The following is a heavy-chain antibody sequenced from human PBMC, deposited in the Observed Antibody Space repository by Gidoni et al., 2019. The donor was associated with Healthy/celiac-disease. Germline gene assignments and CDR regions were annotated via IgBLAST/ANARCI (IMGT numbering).Heavy chain of an antibody. J-gene: IGHJ4*02. CDR3: AREWGYCTNGVCYGIDY. Sequence: QVHLVESGCCVVQPGRSLRLSCAASGFTFRRSGMHWVRQAPGKGLEWVAVIWYDGSNKYYAESVKGRFTISRDNSKNTLYLQMNSRRAEDTAVYYCAREWGYCTNGVCYGIDYWGQGTLVTVSS. D-gene: IGHD2-8*01. CDR2: IWYDGSNK. V-gene: IGHV3-33*01. CDR1: GFTFRRSG.